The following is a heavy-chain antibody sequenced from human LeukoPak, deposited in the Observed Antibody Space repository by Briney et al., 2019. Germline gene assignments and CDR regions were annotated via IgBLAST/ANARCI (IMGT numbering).Heavy chain of an antibody. CDR3: ARAVSSGYYTN. CDR2: ISSSSSYI. CDR1: GFTFSSYS. V-gene: IGHV3-21*01. D-gene: IGHD3-22*01. J-gene: IGHJ4*02. Sequence: GGSLRLSCAASGFTFSSYSMNWVRQAPGKGLEWVSSISSSSSYIYYADSVKGRFTISRDNAKNSLYLQMNSLRAEDTAVYYCARAVSSGYYTNWGQGTLVTVSS.